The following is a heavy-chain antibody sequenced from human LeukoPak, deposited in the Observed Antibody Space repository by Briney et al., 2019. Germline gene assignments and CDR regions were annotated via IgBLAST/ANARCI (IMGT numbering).Heavy chain of an antibody. Sequence: SVKVSCKASGFTFTSSAVQWVRQARGQRLEWIGWIVVGSGNTNYAQKFQERVTITRDMSTSTAYMELSSLRSEDTAVYYCAAEWDYSSSSGDYWGQGTLVTVSS. CDR3: AAEWDYSSSSGDY. J-gene: IGHJ4*02. V-gene: IGHV1-58*01. D-gene: IGHD6-6*01. CDR2: IVVGSGNT. CDR1: GFTFTSSA.